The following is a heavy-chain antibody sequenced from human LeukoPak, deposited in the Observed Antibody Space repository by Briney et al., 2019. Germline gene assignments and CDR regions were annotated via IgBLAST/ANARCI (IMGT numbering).Heavy chain of an antibody. CDR1: GFTFSDHA. V-gene: IGHV3-30*04. CDR2: ISYHARDQ. CDR3: APRPCINGICYLDY. D-gene: IGHD2-8*01. J-gene: IGHJ4*02. Sequence: PGGSLRLSCAASGFTFSDHAMHWVRQAPGKGLEWVTVISYHARDQFYADSVKGRFTVSRDNSRNILYLQMNSLRVEDSAVYYCAPRPCINGICYLDYWGQGALVTVS.